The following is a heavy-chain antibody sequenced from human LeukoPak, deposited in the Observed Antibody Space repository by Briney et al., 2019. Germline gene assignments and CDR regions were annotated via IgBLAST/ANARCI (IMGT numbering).Heavy chain of an antibody. Sequence: ASVKVSCKASGYTFTTYYIHWVRQAPGQGLEWMGMISSSGGSSSYPQKFQGRVTMTRDTSTSTVYMELSSLRSEDTALYFCARDGVAGTYYFDYWGQGTLVTVSS. CDR2: ISSSGGSS. J-gene: IGHJ4*02. CDR1: GYTFTTYY. CDR3: ARDGVAGTYYFDY. V-gene: IGHV1-46*01. D-gene: IGHD6-19*01.